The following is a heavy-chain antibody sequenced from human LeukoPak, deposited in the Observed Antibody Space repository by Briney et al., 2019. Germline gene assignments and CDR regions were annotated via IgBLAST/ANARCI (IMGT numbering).Heavy chain of an antibody. V-gene: IGHV4-31*01. CDR1: GGSISSGGYY. D-gene: IGHD2-15*01. Sequence: SETLSLTCTVSGGSISSGGYYWSWIRQHPGKGLEWIGYIYYSGSTYYNPSLKSQVTISVDTSKNQFPLKLSSVTAADTAVYYCARGVVAATPNAFDIWGQGTMVTVSS. CDR3: ARGVVAATPNAFDI. J-gene: IGHJ3*02. CDR2: IYYSGST.